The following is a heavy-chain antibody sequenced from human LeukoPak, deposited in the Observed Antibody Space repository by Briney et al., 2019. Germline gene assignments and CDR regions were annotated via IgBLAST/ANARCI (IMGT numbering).Heavy chain of an antibody. D-gene: IGHD4-23*01. J-gene: IGHJ4*02. CDR1: GFTVSSSF. Sequence: GGSLRLSCAASGFTVSSSFIYWVRRAPGKGLEWVSSISSSSSYIYYADSVKGRFTISRDNAKNSLYLQMNSLRAEDTAVYYCARDHHTVGPFDYWGQGTLVTVSS. V-gene: IGHV3-21*01. CDR2: ISSSSSYI. CDR3: ARDHHTVGPFDY.